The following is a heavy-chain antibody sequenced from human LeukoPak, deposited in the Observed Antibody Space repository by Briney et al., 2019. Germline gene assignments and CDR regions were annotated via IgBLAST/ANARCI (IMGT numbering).Heavy chain of an antibody. V-gene: IGHV1-69*05. D-gene: IGHD2-2*01. Sequence: SVKVSCKASGGTFSSYAISWVRQAPGQGLEWMGGIIPIFGTANYAQKFQGRVTITTDESTSTAYMELSSLRSEDTAVYYCAVAYPLGRYCSSTSCSGGAFDYWGQGTLVTVSS. CDR3: AVAYPLGRYCSSTSCSGGAFDY. CDR1: GGTFSSYA. CDR2: IIPIFGTA. J-gene: IGHJ4*02.